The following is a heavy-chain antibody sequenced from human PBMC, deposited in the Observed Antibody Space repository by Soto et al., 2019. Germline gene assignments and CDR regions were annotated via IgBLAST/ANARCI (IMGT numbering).Heavy chain of an antibody. CDR1: GGSFSDFA. J-gene: IGHJ4*02. V-gene: IGHV1-69*01. CDR3: ARGGIVAVPAALSSYHDYTNYRFDS. D-gene: IGHD2-15*01. Sequence: QVQLAQSGAEVRKPGFSVKVSCGASGGSFSDFAFSWVRQAPGQGLEWMGGIIPMFAASKYAQRFQDRVTITADESTNTVYLALSSLTSDDTTTYYCARGGIVAVPAALSSYHDYTNYRFDSWGQGTLVTVSS. CDR2: IIPMFAAS.